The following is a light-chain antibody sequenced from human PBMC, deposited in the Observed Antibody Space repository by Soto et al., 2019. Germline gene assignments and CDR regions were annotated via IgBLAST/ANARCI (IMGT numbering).Light chain of an antibody. Sequence: QAVVTQEPSLTVSPGGTVTLTCGSSTGAVTTGHYPYWFQQRPGQAPRTLIYDTSSKHSYTPARFSGSLLGGKAALTLSGAQPEDEAEYYCLLSYSGPRIFGGGTKLTVL. J-gene: IGLJ2*01. CDR2: DTS. V-gene: IGLV7-46*01. CDR3: LLSYSGPRI. CDR1: TGAVTTGHY.